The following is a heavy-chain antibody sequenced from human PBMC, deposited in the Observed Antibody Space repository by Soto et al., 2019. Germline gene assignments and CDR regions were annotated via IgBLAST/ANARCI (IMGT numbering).Heavy chain of an antibody. CDR3: AKEKVGPFDY. V-gene: IGHV3-53*01. J-gene: IGHJ4*02. Sequence: GGSLRLSCAASGFSVSSNHMNWVRQAPGKGLEWVSLIYSGGYTYYADSVKGRFTISRDNSKNTLFLQMNSPRVEDTAVYFCAKEKVGPFDYWGQGALVTVSS. CDR1: GFSVSSNH. CDR2: IYSGGYT.